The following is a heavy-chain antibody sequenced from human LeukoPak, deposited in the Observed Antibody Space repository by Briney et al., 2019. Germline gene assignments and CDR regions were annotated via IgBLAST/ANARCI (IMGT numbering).Heavy chain of an antibody. J-gene: IGHJ4*02. CDR2: INPNSGGT. CDR1: GYTFTGYY. CDR3: ARDRYSSGWYNLDY. D-gene: IGHD6-19*01. V-gene: IGHV1-2*06. Sequence: ASVKVSCKASGYTFTGYYMHWVRQAPGQGLEWMGRINPNSGGTNYAQKFQGRVTMTRDTSISTAYMELSRLRSEDTAVYYCARDRYSSGWYNLDYWGQGTLVTVSS.